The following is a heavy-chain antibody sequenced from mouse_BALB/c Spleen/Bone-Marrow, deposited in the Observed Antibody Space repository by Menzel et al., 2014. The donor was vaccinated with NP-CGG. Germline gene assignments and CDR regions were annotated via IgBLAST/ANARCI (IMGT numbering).Heavy chain of an antibody. V-gene: IGHV2-6-7*01. CDR2: IWGDGST. Sequence: VQAVESGPGLVAPSQSLSIPCTVSGFSLTGYGVSWVRQPPGKGLEWLGMIWGDGSTDYNSALKSRLSIIKDNSKSQVFLKMNSLQTDDTARYYCARDSFLITRALDYWGQGTSVTVSS. CDR1: GFSLTGYG. J-gene: IGHJ4*01. D-gene: IGHD2-4*01. CDR3: ARDSFLITRALDY.